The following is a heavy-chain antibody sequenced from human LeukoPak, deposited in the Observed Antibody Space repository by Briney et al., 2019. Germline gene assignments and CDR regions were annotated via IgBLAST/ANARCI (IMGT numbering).Heavy chain of an antibody. CDR1: GGSISSGDYY. CDR3: ARVHGVVDS. V-gene: IGHV4-31*03. Sequence: PSETLSLTCTVSGGSISSGDYYWSWIRQLPGKGLEWLGYIYYSGSTYYNPSLKSRVTISVDTSKNQFSLKLSSVTAADTAVYFCARVHGVVDSWGQGTPITVSS. CDR2: IYYSGST. J-gene: IGHJ4*02. D-gene: IGHD2-8*01.